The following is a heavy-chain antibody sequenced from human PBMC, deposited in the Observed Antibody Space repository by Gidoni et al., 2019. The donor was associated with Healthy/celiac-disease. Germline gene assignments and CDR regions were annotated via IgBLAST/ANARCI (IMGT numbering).Heavy chain of an antibody. J-gene: IGHJ4*02. V-gene: IGHV3-15*01. CDR1: GFTFSNAW. CDR3: TTAIVGANKVFDY. Sequence: EVQLVESGGGLVKPGGSLRLSCAASGFTFSNAWMSWVRQAPGKGLEWVGRIKSKTDGGTTDYAAPVKGRFTISRDDSKNTLYLQMNSLKTEDTAVYYCTTAIVGANKVFDYWGQGTLVTVSS. CDR2: IKSKTDGGTT. D-gene: IGHD1-26*01.